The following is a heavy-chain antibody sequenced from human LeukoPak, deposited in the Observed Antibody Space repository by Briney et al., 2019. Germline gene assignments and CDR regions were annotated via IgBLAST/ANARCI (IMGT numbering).Heavy chain of an antibody. V-gene: IGHV1-18*01. CDR1: GYTFSMYG. Sequence: GASVKVSCKDSGYTFSMYGISWVRQAPGQGLEWMGWVSAHDGHTNLAQKFQGRVTMTRDTSTNTAYMEVGSLTSDDTAVYYCARDYPVAGGEDCFDPWGQGTLVTVSS. D-gene: IGHD3-16*01. CDR3: ARDYPVAGGEDCFDP. J-gene: IGHJ5*02. CDR2: VSAHDGHT.